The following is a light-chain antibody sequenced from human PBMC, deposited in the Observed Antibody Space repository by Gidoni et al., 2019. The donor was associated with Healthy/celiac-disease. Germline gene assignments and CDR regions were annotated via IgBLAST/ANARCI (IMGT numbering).Light chain of an antibody. J-gene: IGKJ5*01. CDR2: DAS. CDR1: QSVSSY. CDR3: QQRSNWPPIT. Sequence: ELVLTQSPATLSLSPGERATLSCRASQSVSSYLAWYQPKPGQAPRLLIYDASNRATGIPDRFSGSGSGTDFTHTISSIEPEDFAVYYCQQRSNWPPITFGQGTRLEIK. V-gene: IGKV3-11*01.